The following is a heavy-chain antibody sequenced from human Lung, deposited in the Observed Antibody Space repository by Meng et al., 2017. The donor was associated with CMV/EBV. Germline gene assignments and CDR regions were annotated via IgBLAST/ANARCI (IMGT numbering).Heavy chain of an antibody. Sequence: SXTXSLXCTVSGGSISSSSYYWGWIRQPPGKGLEWIGSSYYSGSTYYNPSLKSRVTISVDTSKNQFSLKLSSVTAADTAVYYCARGVIASNYYYYGMDVGXQGTXVT. V-gene: IGHV4-39*07. CDR1: GGSISSSSYY. CDR3: ARGVIASNYYYYGMDV. D-gene: IGHD2/OR15-2a*01. J-gene: IGHJ6*02. CDR2: SYYSGST.